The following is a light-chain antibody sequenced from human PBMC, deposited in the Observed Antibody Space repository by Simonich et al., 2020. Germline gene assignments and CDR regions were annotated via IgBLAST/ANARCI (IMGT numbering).Light chain of an antibody. CDR2: DVM. CDR3: CSYAGSSTVV. CDR1: SSDVGGYNY. J-gene: IGLJ2*01. V-gene: IGLV2-14*01. Sequence: QSALTQPASVSGSPGQSITISCTGTSSDVGGYNYVSWYQQHPGKAPKLMIYDVMNRPSGVSNRFAGSKSGNTASLTISGLQAEDEADYYCCSYAGSSTVVFGGGTKLTVL.